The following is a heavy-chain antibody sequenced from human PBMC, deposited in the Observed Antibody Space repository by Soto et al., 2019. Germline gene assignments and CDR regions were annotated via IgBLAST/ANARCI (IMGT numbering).Heavy chain of an antibody. CDR2: ISSSSSYI. Sequence: GGSLRLSCAASGFTFSSYSMNWVRQAPGKGLEWVSSISSSSSYIYYADSVKGRFTISRENSRNTLYLQMNSVRAEDTAVYYCARDRGSGMDVWGQGTTVTVSS. CDR1: GFTFSSYS. J-gene: IGHJ6*02. V-gene: IGHV3-21*01. D-gene: IGHD3-16*01. CDR3: ARDRGSGMDV.